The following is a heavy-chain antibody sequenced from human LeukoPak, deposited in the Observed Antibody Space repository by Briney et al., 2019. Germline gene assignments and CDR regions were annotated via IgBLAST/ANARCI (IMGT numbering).Heavy chain of an antibody. V-gene: IGHV3-21*01. CDR3: ARDREFDY. CDR1: GFSLSNYW. J-gene: IGHJ4*02. Sequence: TGGSLRLSCAASGFSLSNYWMHWVRQAPGKGLEWVSSISSSSSYIYYADSVKGRFTISRDNAKNSLYLQMNSLRAEDTAVYYCARDREFDYWGQGTLVTVSS. D-gene: IGHD1-26*01. CDR2: ISSSSSYI.